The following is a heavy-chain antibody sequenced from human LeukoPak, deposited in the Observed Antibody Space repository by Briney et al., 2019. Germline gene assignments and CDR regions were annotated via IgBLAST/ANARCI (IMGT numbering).Heavy chain of an antibody. CDR3: ERDRTPLSTTTGRVSND. V-gene: IGHV3-33*01. CDR2: IWFDGSHR. J-gene: IGHJ4*02. CDR1: GFNFVNYG. Sequence: GGSLRLSCATSGFNFVNYGMQWVRQAPGKGPELVASIWFDGSHRFYADSVKGRFIISRDDSKSKVYLQMDNLRLADTALYYCERDRTPLSTTTGRVSNDWGQGTLVTVSS. D-gene: IGHD4-11*01.